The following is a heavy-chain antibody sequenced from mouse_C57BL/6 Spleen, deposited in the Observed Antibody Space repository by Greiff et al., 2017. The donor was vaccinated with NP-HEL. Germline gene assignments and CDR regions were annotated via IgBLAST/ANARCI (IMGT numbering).Heavy chain of an antibody. J-gene: IGHJ4*01. Sequence: VQLQQSVAELVRPGASVKLSCTASGFNIKNTYMPWVKQRPEQGLEWIGRIDPANGNTKYAPKFQGKATITADTSSNTAYLQLSSLTSEDTASYYCARGRGGSSAMDYWGQGTSVTVSS. V-gene: IGHV14-3*01. D-gene: IGHD3-1*01. CDR2: IDPANGNT. CDR1: GFNIKNTY. CDR3: ARGRGGSSAMDY.